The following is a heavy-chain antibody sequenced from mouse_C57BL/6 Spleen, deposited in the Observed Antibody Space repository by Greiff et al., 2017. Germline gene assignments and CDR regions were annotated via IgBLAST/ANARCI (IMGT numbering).Heavy chain of an antibody. CDR3: TRVRVATRAMDY. Sequence: QVQLQQSGAELVRPGASVTLSCKASGYTFTDYEMHWVKQTPVHGLEWIGAIDPETGGTAYNQKFKGKAILTADKSSSPASMELRSLTSEDSSVYSCTRVRVATRAMDYWGQGTSVTVSS. D-gene: IGHD1-1*02. CDR1: GYTFTDYE. CDR2: IDPETGGT. J-gene: IGHJ4*01. V-gene: IGHV1-15*01.